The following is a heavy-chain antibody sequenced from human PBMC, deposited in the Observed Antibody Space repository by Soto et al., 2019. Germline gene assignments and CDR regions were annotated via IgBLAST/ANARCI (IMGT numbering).Heavy chain of an antibody. Sequence: SETLSLTCTVSGGSFSSYYWSWIRQPPGKGLEWIGYIYSSGSTNYNPSLKSRVTLSVDTYKKQFSLKLTSVTAADTAAYYCARGGYCSGGSCFGYYYFGMDVWGQGTTVTVSS. CDR1: GGSFSSYY. V-gene: IGHV4-59*01. J-gene: IGHJ6*02. CDR3: ARGGYCSGGSCFGYYYFGMDV. D-gene: IGHD2-15*01. CDR2: IYSSGST.